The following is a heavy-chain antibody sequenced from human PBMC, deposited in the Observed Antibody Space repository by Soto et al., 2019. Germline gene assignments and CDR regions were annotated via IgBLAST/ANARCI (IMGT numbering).Heavy chain of an antibody. V-gene: IGHV1-69*12. J-gene: IGHJ5*02. Sequence: QVQLVQSGAEVKKPGSSVKVSCKAPGGTFSSYAISWVRQAPGQGLEWMGGIIPIFGTANYAQKFQGRVKITAGESTSIGCRGFSSLLTEDTTVHYCERDEIDTAMVTGWFDPCVQGTLVTVSS. CDR3: ERDEIDTAMVTGWFDP. D-gene: IGHD5-18*01. CDR1: GGTFSSYA. CDR2: IIPIFGTA.